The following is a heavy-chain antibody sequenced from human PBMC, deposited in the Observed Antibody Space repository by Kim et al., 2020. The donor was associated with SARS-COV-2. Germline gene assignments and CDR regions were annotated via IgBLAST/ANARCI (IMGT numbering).Heavy chain of an antibody. D-gene: IGHD2-21*01. J-gene: IGHJ4*02. CDR3: ARDPAYGALDY. V-gene: IGHV3-7*03. CDR1: GFTFSTSY. CDR2: INPDGSAK. Sequence: GGSLRLSFAASGFTFSTSYMTWVRRAPGKGLEWVAEINPDGSAKGYVDSVKGRFTISRDNFKNSLYLEMNSLRVEDTAVYYCARDPAYGALDYWGQGTLVTVSS.